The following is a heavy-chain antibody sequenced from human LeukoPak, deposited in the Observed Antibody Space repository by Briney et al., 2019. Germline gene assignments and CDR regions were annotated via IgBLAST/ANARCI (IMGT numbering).Heavy chain of an antibody. CDR1: GYTFSDFY. CDR2: INPNSGGT. J-gene: IGHJ4*02. CDR3: ARHYYSSSSQTIDY. V-gene: IGHV1-2*02. D-gene: IGHD6-6*01. Sequence: VASVKVSCKASGYTFSDFYVHWVRQAPGQGLEWMGWINPNSGGTNYAQKFQGRVTVTGDTSISTVYMELSRLRSDDTAVYYCARHYYSSSSQTIDYWCQGTLVTVAS.